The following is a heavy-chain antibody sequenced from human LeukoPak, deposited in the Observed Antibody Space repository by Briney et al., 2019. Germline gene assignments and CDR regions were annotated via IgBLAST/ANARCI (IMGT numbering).Heavy chain of an antibody. J-gene: IGHJ4*02. CDR1: GYTFTSYY. Sequence: ASVKVSCKASGYTFTSYYMHWVRQAPGQGLEWMGIINPSGGSISYAQKFQGRVTMTRDTSTSTVYMELSSLRSDDTAVYYCARDSSSWGGVYYFDYWGQGTLVTVSS. D-gene: IGHD6-13*01. CDR2: INPSGGSI. V-gene: IGHV1-46*01. CDR3: ARDSSSWGGVYYFDY.